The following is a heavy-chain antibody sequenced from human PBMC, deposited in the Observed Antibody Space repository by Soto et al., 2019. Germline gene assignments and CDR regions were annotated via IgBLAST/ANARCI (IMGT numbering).Heavy chain of an antibody. Sequence: PGGSLRLSCAASGFTFTSYAMTWVRQAPGKGLEWVSAITGSGSNAYYADSVKGRFTISRDNAKNTLHLQMNSLRAEDTAVYYCATWKILFGGWYYFDYWGQGTLVTVSS. D-gene: IGHD6-19*01. CDR3: ATWKILFGGWYYFDY. CDR2: ITGSGSNA. V-gene: IGHV3-23*01. CDR1: GFTFTSYA. J-gene: IGHJ4*02.